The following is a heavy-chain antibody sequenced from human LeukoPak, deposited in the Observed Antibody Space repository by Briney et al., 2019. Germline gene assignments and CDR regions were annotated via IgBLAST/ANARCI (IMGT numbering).Heavy chain of an antibody. V-gene: IGHV4-34*01. CDR3: ARARIVVVVAATYYYYYGMDV. CDR1: GGSFSGYY. D-gene: IGHD2-15*01. J-gene: IGHJ6*02. CDR2: INHSGST. Sequence: SETLSLTCAVYGGSFSGYYWSWIRQPPGKGLEWIGEINHSGSTNYNPSLKSRVTISVDTSKNQFSLKLSSVTAADTAVYYCARARIVVVVAATYYYYYGMDVWGQGTTVTVSS.